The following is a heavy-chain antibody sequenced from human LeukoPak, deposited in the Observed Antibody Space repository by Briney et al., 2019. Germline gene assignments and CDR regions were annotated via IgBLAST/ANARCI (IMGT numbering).Heavy chain of an antibody. Sequence: PSETLSLTCTVSGGSISSSSYYWGWIREPPGKGLEWIGSIYYSGSTYYNPSLKSRVTLSVDTSKNQFSLKLSSVTAADTAVYYCASHTMIVVASFEYWGQGTLVTVSS. D-gene: IGHD3-22*01. CDR2: IYYSGST. CDR1: GGSISSSSYY. J-gene: IGHJ4*02. CDR3: ASHTMIVVASFEY. V-gene: IGHV4-39*01.